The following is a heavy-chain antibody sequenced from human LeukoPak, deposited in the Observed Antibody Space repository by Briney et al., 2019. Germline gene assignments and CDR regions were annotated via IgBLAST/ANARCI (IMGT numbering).Heavy chain of an antibody. Sequence: SETLSLTCAVSGGPLTSYYWTWIRQPPGKGLEWIGFNYYRGSTNYNPSLESRVTISIDTSKNRFSLKLSSVTAADTAVYYCARDRGFLEWLPLDYWGQGTLVTVSS. J-gene: IGHJ4*02. V-gene: IGHV4-59*01. CDR1: GGPLTSYY. D-gene: IGHD3-3*01. CDR2: NYYRGST. CDR3: ARDRGFLEWLPLDY.